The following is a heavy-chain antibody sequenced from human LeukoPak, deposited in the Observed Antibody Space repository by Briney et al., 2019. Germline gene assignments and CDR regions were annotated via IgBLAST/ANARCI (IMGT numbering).Heavy chain of an antibody. V-gene: IGHV4-38-2*01. CDR2: IHHSGSG. J-gene: IGHJ5*01. Sequence: SETLSLTCDVSDYSLSSDYYWGWIRQTPGKGLEWFGNIHHSGSGYYNPSLQSRVTISVDTSKSQFSLKLTSVTAADTAVYYCVRMVYGGSGGYSDSWGQGTLVIVSS. CDR1: DYSLSSDYY. D-gene: IGHD2-8*01. CDR3: VRMVYGGSGGYSDS.